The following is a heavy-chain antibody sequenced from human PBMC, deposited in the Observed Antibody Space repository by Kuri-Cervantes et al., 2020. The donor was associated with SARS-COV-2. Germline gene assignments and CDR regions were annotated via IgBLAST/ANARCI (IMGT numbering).Heavy chain of an antibody. CDR2: IYSSGST. J-gene: IGHJ5*02. D-gene: IGHD3-3*01. CDR3: ARGRRPGDFWSGLSWFDP. CDR1: GFTVNSNY. Sequence: GGSLRLSFAASGFTVNSNYMSWVRQAPGKGLEWVSVIYSSGSTNYADSVEGRLTISRYNFKNTLYLQMSRLRAEDTAVYYCARGRRPGDFWSGLSWFDPWGQGTLVTVSS. V-gene: IGHV3-53*01.